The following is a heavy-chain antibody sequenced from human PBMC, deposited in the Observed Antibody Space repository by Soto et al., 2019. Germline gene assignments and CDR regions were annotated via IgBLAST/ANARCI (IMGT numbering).Heavy chain of an antibody. J-gene: IGHJ4*02. Sequence: EVQLLESGGGLVQPGGSLRLSCAASGLTFSSYAMSWVRQAPGKGLECVSAISGSGGSTYYADSVKGRFTISRDNSKNTLYLQMNSLRAEDTAVYYCAKLRYYDFWSGHTYFDYWGQGTLVTVSS. V-gene: IGHV3-23*01. CDR2: ISGSGGST. CDR1: GLTFSSYA. CDR3: AKLRYYDFWSGHTYFDY. D-gene: IGHD3-3*01.